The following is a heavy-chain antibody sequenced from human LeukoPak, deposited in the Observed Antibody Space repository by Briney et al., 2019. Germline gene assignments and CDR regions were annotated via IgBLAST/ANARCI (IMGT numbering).Heavy chain of an antibody. CDR3: ARTDFWSGYPTDY. J-gene: IGHJ4*02. CDR2: IYYSGST. Sequence: SETLSLTCTVSGGSISSSSYYWGWIRQPPGKGLEWIGGIYYSGSTYYNPSLKSRVTISVDTSKNQFSLKLSSVTAADTAVYYCARTDFWSGYPTDYWGQGTLVTVSS. V-gene: IGHV4-39*07. CDR1: GGSISSSSYY. D-gene: IGHD3-3*01.